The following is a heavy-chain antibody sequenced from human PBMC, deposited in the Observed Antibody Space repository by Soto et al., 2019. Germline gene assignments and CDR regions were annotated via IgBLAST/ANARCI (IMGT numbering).Heavy chain of an antibody. CDR1: GFTFSSYG. J-gene: IGHJ6*02. D-gene: IGHD6-19*01. Sequence: QVQLVESGGGVVQPGRSLRLSCAASGFTFSSYGMHWVRQAPGKGLEWVAVISYDGSNKYYADSVKGRFTISRDNSKNTLYLQMNSLRAEDTAVYYCAKDRKPLAPGYSSGWVYYYYGMDVWGQGTTVTVSS. V-gene: IGHV3-30*18. CDR3: AKDRKPLAPGYSSGWVYYYYGMDV. CDR2: ISYDGSNK.